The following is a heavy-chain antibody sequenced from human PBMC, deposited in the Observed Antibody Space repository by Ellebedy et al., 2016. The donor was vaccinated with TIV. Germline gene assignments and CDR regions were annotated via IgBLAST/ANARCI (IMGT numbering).Heavy chain of an antibody. D-gene: IGHD6-6*01. CDR1: GYTFISDL. Sequence: AASVKVSCKSSGYTFISDLIHWVRQAPGQGLEWMGAVNPSNGGTGYAQKFQGRVTMTRDTSASTVYLELSSLRSEDTAVYYCAREDLLASSSPDHYGLDVWGQGTTVTVSS. CDR2: VNPSNGGT. J-gene: IGHJ6*02. CDR3: AREDLLASSSPDHYGLDV. V-gene: IGHV1-46*01.